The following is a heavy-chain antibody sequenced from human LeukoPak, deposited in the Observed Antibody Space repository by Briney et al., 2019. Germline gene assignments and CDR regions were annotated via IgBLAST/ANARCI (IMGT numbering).Heavy chain of an antibody. CDR1: GGTFSSYA. Sequence: GASVKVSRKASGGTFSSYAISWVRQAPGQGLEWMGRIIPILGIANYAQKFQGRVTITADKSTSTAYMELSSLRSEDTAVYYCARDKVDTAMVNVPTHFDYWGQGTLVTVSS. D-gene: IGHD5-18*01. CDR2: IIPILGIA. CDR3: ARDKVDTAMVNVPTHFDY. V-gene: IGHV1-69*04. J-gene: IGHJ4*02.